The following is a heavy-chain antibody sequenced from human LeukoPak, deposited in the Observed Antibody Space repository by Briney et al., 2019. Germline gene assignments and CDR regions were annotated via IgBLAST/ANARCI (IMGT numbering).Heavy chain of an antibody. CDR1: GYIFSDYY. Sequence: ASVKVSCKASGYIFSDYYIHWVRQAPGQGLEWMGWINPNSGGTNYAQKFQGRVTMTRDTSITTAYMGLSRLRSDDTALYYCARLKYDILTDSTDWGQGTLVTVSS. CDR2: INPNSGGT. D-gene: IGHD3-9*01. J-gene: IGHJ4*02. CDR3: ARLKYDILTDSTD. V-gene: IGHV1-2*02.